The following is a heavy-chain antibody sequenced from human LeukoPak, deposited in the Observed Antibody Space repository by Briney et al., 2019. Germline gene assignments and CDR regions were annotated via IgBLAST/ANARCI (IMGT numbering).Heavy chain of an antibody. D-gene: IGHD3-16*01. V-gene: IGHV4-59*08. CDR1: GGSISSYY. CDR2: IYYSGST. Sequence: SETLSLTCTVSGGSISSYYWSWIRQPPGKELEWIGCIYYSGSTNYNPSLKSRVTISVDTSKNQFSLKLSSVTAADTAVYYCARSPSSYYDYVWGSYSGRDYFDYWGQGTLVTVSS. J-gene: IGHJ4*02. CDR3: ARSPSSYYDYVWGSYSGRDYFDY.